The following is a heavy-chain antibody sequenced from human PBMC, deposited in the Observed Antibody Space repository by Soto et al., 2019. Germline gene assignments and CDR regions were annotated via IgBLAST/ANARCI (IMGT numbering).Heavy chain of an antibody. CDR2: IIPIFGTA. CDR3: ARNTYYYDSSGYYPPFDY. D-gene: IGHD3-22*01. J-gene: IGHJ4*02. V-gene: IGHV1-69*01. Sequence: QVQLVQSGAEVKKPGSSVKVSCKASGGTFSSYAISWVRQAPGQGLEWMGGIIPIFGTANYAQKFQGRVRITADESTSTAYMELSSLRSEDTAVYYCARNTYYYDSSGYYPPFDYWGQGTLVTVSS. CDR1: GGTFSSYA.